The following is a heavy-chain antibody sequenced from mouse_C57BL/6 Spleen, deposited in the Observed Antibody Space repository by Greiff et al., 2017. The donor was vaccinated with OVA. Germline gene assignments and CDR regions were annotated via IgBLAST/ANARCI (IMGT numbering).Heavy chain of an antibody. Sequence: QVHVKQSGAELVRPGTSVKVSCKASGYAFTNYLIEWVKQRPGQGLEWIGVINPGSGGTNYNEKFKGKATLTADKSSSTAYMQLSSLTSEDSAVYFCARRGPLTGPWFAYWGQGTLVTVSA. CDR1: GYAFTNYL. CDR3: ARRGPLTGPWFAY. J-gene: IGHJ3*01. CDR2: INPGSGGT. V-gene: IGHV1-54*01. D-gene: IGHD4-1*01.